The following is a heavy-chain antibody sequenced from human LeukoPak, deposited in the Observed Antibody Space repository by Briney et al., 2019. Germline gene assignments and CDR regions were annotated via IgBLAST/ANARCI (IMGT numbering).Heavy chain of an antibody. CDR1: GGSISSGSYY. V-gene: IGHV4-61*02. CDR3: ARAGPYDSSGYYYQYYYYMDV. Sequence: SETLSLTCTVSGGSISSGSYYWNWLRQPAGKGLEWIGRIYTSGSTNYNPSLKSRVTISVNTSKYQFSLKLSSVTAADTAVYYCARAGPYDSSGYYYQYYYYMDVWGKGTTVTISS. D-gene: IGHD3-22*01. J-gene: IGHJ6*03. CDR2: IYTSGST.